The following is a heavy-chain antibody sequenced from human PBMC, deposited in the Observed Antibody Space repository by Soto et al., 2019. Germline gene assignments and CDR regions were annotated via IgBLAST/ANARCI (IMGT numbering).Heavy chain of an antibody. V-gene: IGHV1-3*01. D-gene: IGHD3-10*01. CDR3: ARISMVRGVIIVPFDY. Sequence: ASVKVSCKASGYTFTSYAMHWVRQAPGQRLEWMGWINAGNGNTKYSQKFQGRVTITRDTSASTAYMELSSLRSEDTAVYYCARISMVRGVIIVPFDYWGQGTLVTVSS. CDR2: INAGNGNT. J-gene: IGHJ4*02. CDR1: GYTFTSYA.